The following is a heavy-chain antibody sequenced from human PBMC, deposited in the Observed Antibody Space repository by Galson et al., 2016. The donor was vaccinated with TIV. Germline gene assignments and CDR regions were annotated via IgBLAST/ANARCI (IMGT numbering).Heavy chain of an antibody. D-gene: IGHD2-21*01. V-gene: IGHV3-66*02. Sequence: SLRLSCAASAFSVNGNYMSWVRQAPGKGLEWVSIISSGGSTNYADSVKGRFTIGKDDSKNILYLQMNNLRVEVTAVYFCARDRRHCGNECFLYYYYGMDVWGQGTTVTVSS. CDR1: AFSVNGNY. J-gene: IGHJ6*02. CDR2: ISSGGST. CDR3: ARDRRHCGNECFLYYYYGMDV.